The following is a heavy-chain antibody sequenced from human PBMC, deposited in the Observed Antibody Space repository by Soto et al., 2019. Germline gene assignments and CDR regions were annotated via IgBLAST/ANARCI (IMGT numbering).Heavy chain of an antibody. CDR2: ISAYNGNT. V-gene: IGHV1-18*01. J-gene: IGHJ4*02. CDR1: GYTFTSYG. D-gene: IGHD3-22*01. Sequence: QVQLVQSGAEVKKPGASVKVSCKASGYTFTSYGISWVRQAPGQGLEWMGWISAYNGNTNYAQKLQGRVTMTTDTSTSKAYMELRSMRSDDTAVYYCARDSVTMIVVVTRGSYFDYWGQGTLVTVSS. CDR3: ARDSVTMIVVVTRGSYFDY.